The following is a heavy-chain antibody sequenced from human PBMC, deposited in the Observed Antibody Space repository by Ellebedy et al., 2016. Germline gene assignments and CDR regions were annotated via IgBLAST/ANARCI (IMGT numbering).Heavy chain of an antibody. Sequence: GGSLRLSCAASGFTFSSYSMNWVRQPPGRGLEWVSYISSSGSTIYYADSVKGRFTISRDNAKNSLYLQMNILRAEDTAVYYCARDSVYSGFAYWGQGTLVTVSS. D-gene: IGHD5-12*01. V-gene: IGHV3-48*04. CDR1: GFTFSSYS. CDR3: ARDSVYSGFAY. J-gene: IGHJ4*02. CDR2: ISSSGSTI.